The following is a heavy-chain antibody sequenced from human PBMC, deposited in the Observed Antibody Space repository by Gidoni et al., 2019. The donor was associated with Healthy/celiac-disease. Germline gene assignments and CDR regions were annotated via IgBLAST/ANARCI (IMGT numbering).Heavy chain of an antibody. Sequence: EVQLVESGGGLVQPGRSLRLSCAASGVTFDDFAMHWVRQAPGKGLECVSGISWNSGSIGYADSLKGRFTISRDNAKNSLYLQMNSLRAEDTALYYCAKDMSGGSYSPGVDAFDIWGQGTMVTVFS. V-gene: IGHV3-9*01. CDR3: AKDMSGGSYSPGVDAFDI. CDR1: GVTFDDFA. J-gene: IGHJ3*02. D-gene: IGHD1-26*01. CDR2: ISWNSGSI.